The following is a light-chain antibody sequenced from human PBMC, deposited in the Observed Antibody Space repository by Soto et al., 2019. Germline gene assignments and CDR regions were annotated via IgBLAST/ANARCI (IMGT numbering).Light chain of an antibody. Sequence: DIVMTQSPDSLAVSLGERATINCKSSQSVLYSSNNKNYLAWYQQRPGQPPKLLIYWASTRESGVPDRFSGSGSGTDFTLTISGLLAEDVAVYYCQQYESTPPTFGQGTKLEIK. CDR1: QSVLYSSNNKNY. CDR3: QQYESTPPT. V-gene: IGKV4-1*01. CDR2: WAS. J-gene: IGKJ2*01.